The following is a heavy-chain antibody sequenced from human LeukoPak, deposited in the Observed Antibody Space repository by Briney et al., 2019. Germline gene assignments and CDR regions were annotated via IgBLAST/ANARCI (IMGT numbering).Heavy chain of an antibody. CDR3: ARGSYFASYGGY. CDR2: ISYDGSNK. Sequence: GGSLRLSCAASGFTFSSYGLHWVRQAPGKGLEWVAVISYDGSNKYYEDSVKGRFTISRDNSKNTLYLQMNSLRAEDTAVYYCARGSYFASYGGYWGQGTLVTVSS. J-gene: IGHJ4*02. CDR1: GFTFSSYG. D-gene: IGHD5-18*01. V-gene: IGHV3-30*04.